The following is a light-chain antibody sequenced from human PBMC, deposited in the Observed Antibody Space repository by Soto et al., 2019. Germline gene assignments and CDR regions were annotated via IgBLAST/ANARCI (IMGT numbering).Light chain of an antibody. CDR2: SNN. CDR1: SSNIGSNT. CDR3: AAWDDSLNCWV. V-gene: IGLV1-44*01. Sequence: QSVLTQPPSASGTPGQRVTISCSGSSSNIGSNTINWYQQLPGTAPKLLIFSNNQRPSGVPGRFSGSKSGTSASLAISGLQSEDEAYYYCAAWDDSLNCWVFGGGTKLTVL. J-gene: IGLJ3*02.